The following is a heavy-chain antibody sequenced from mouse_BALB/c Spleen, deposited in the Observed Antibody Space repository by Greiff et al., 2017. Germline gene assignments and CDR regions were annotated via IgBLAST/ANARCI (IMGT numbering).Heavy chain of an antibody. CDR2: IYPGDGDT. Sequence: VQLQQSGAELVRPGSSVKISCKASGYAFSSYWMNWVKQRPGQGLEWIGQIYPGDGDTNYNGKFKGKATLTADKSSSTAYMQLSSLTSEDSAVYFCARGTGGAMDYWGQGTSVTVSS. CDR3: ARGTGGAMDY. CDR1: GYAFSSYW. D-gene: IGHD3-3*01. J-gene: IGHJ4*01. V-gene: IGHV1-80*01.